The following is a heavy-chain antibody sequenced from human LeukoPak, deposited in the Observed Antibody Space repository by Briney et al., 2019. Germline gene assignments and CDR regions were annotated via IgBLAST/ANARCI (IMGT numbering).Heavy chain of an antibody. D-gene: IGHD5-18*01. CDR2: VSPDGGST. J-gene: IGHJ5*01. V-gene: IGHV3-74*01. CDR1: GFTFSLYY. CDR3: ATGYTSSYSWDS. Sequence: GGSLRLSCAASGFTFSLYYMFWVRHGPGKGLVWVSTVSPDGGSTKYADSVKGRFTISRDNARSTLYLQMNSLRAEDMAVYYCATGYTSSYSWDSWGQGTLVTVSS.